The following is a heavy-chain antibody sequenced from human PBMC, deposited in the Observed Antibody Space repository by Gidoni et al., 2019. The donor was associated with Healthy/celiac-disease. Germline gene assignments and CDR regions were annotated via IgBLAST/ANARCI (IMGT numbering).Heavy chain of an antibody. CDR2: IKQDGSKK. Sequence: EVQLVESGGGLVQPGGSLRLSFAASGFTFSSYWMSWVRQAPGKGLEWVANIKQDGSKKYYVDSVKGRFTISRDNAKNSLYLQMNSLRAEDTAVYYCARDGIRFLEWLSYWGRGTLVTVSS. CDR1: GFTFSSYW. V-gene: IGHV3-7*01. CDR3: ARDGIRFLEWLSY. D-gene: IGHD3-3*01. J-gene: IGHJ4*02.